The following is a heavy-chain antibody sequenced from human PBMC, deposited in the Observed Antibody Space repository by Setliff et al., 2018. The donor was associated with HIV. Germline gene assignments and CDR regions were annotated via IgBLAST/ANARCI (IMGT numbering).Heavy chain of an antibody. CDR3: AREGIGGYDYYYYGMDV. D-gene: IGHD5-12*01. CDR2: ISSSGSTI. Sequence: GGSLRLSCAASGFTFSSYEMNWVRQAPGKGLEWVSDISSSGSTIYYADSVKGRFTISRDNAKNSLYLQMNSLRAEDTAVYYCAREGIGGYDYYYYGMDVWGQGTTVTVSS. J-gene: IGHJ6*02. CDR1: GFTFSSYE. V-gene: IGHV3-48*03.